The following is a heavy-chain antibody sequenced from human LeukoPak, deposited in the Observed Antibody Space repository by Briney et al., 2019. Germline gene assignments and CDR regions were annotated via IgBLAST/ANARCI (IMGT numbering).Heavy chain of an antibody. D-gene: IGHD3-10*01. V-gene: IGHV3-21*01. CDR3: VRESGFGQLFPYVFDI. CDR2: ISGTSSYI. Sequence: GGSLRLSCAASGFIFNTYSMNWVRQAPGKGLEWVSSISGTSSYIFYADSVKGRFTISRDDAKNSLYLQMNSLTAEDTAVYYCVRESGFGQLFPYVFDIWGQGTMVTVSS. CDR1: GFIFNTYS. J-gene: IGHJ3*02.